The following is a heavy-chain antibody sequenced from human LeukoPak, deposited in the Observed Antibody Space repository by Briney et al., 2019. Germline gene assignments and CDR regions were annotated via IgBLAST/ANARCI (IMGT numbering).Heavy chain of an antibody. Sequence: GGSRRLSCAASGFTFRNYVMNWVRQAPGKGLEWVSAIGGTDGTTFYAAFVKGRFTISRDNSRNTLYLQMDSLRAEDTAVYYCTKRIDGAGSYYIDFWGQGTVVTVSS. CDR1: GFTFRNYV. CDR2: IGGTDGTT. V-gene: IGHV3-23*01. J-gene: IGHJ4*02. CDR3: TKRIDGAGSYYIDF. D-gene: IGHD3-10*01.